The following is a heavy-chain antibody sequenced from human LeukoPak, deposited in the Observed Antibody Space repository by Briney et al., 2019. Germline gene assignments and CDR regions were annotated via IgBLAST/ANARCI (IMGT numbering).Heavy chain of an antibody. J-gene: IGHJ6*02. D-gene: IGHD5-24*01. CDR3: ARDRLRDGMDV. Sequence: ASVKVSCKASGYTFTSYGISWVRQAPGQGLEWMGWISAYNGNTNYAQKLQGRVTMTRDTSISTAYMELSRLRSDDTAVYYCARDRLRDGMDVWGQGTTVTVSS. CDR1: GYTFTSYG. V-gene: IGHV1-18*01. CDR2: ISAYNGNT.